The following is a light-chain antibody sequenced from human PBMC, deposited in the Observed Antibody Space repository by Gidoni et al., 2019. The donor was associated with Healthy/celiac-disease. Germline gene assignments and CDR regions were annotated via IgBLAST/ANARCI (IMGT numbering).Light chain of an antibody. CDR2: GAS. CDR1: QSVSSN. J-gene: IGKJ2*01. V-gene: IGKV3-15*01. Sequence: EIVMTQSPATLSVSPGERATLSCRASQSVSSNLAWYQQKPGQAPGLLIYGASTRATGIPASFSGSGSGTEFTLTISSLQSEDFAVYYCQQYNNWPPRYTFGQXTKLEIK. CDR3: QQYNNWPPRYT.